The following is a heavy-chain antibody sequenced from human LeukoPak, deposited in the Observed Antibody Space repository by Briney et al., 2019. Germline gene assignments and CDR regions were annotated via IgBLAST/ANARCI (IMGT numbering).Heavy chain of an antibody. CDR2: IHPTVGDS. J-gene: IGHJ3*02. CDR3: ARYGFSSVWQGGWHAFDM. D-gene: IGHD6-25*01. V-gene: IGHV1-46*01. Sequence: ASVKVSCKASGYTFTSYYLHWVRQAPGQGLEWMGIIHPTVGDSTYAQKFQGRVTMTRDMSTGTVYMDLSSLRSEDTAVYYCARYGFSSVWQGGWHAFDMWGQGTTVTVSS. CDR1: GYTFTSYY.